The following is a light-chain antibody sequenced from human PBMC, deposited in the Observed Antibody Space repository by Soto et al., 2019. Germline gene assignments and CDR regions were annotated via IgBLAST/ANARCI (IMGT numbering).Light chain of an antibody. CDR2: EVS. V-gene: IGLV2-8*01. CDR3: CSYAGSNNFPYV. J-gene: IGLJ1*01. CDR1: SSDVGGYNY. Sequence: QSVLTQPPSASGSPGQSVTISCTGTSSDVGGYNYVSWYQQHPGKAPKLMIYEVSKRPSGVPDRFSGSKSSNTASLTVSGLQAEDEADYYCCSYAGSNNFPYVFGTGTKSPS.